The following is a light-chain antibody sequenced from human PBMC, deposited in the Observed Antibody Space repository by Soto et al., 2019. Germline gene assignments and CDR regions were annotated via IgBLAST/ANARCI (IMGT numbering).Light chain of an antibody. J-gene: IGKJ2*01. V-gene: IGKV1-39*01. CDR2: GAS. CDR3: QQYDSYPHT. CDR1: QRISTY. Sequence: DIQMTQSPSSLSASVGDRVTITCRASQRISTYLNWYQQKPGKAPKLLIYGASTLQGGVPSRFSGSGSGTDFTLTISSLQPDDFATYYCQQYDSYPHTFGQGTKVDIK.